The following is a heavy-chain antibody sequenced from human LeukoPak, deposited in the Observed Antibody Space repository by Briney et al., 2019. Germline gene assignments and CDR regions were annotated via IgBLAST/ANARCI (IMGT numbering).Heavy chain of an antibody. CDR3: ASEGDNILTGHPFDY. D-gene: IGHD3-9*01. CDR1: GFSFSEAW. Sequence: GGSLRLSCAASGFSFSEAWMSWVRQAPGKGLEWVGLMRSKADGGTTDYAAPVKGRFTISRDDSKTTLYLQMNSLKTEDTAVYYCASEGDNILTGHPFDYWGQGTLVTVSS. J-gene: IGHJ4*02. V-gene: IGHV3-15*01. CDR2: MRSKADGGTT.